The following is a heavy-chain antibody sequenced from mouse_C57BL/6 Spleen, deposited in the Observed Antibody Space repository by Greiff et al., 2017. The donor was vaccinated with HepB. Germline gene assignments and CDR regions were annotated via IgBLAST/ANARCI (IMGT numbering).Heavy chain of an antibody. CDR2: IYPSDSET. Sequence: QVQLQQPGAELVRPGSSVKLSCKASGYTFTSYWMDWVKQRPGQGLEWIGNIYPSDSETHYNQKFKDKATLTVDKSSSTAYMQLSSLTSEDSAVYYCARHRIYDGFPYAMDYWGQGTSVTVSS. D-gene: IGHD2-3*01. CDR1: GYTFTSYW. CDR3: ARHRIYDGFPYAMDY. J-gene: IGHJ4*01. V-gene: IGHV1-61*01.